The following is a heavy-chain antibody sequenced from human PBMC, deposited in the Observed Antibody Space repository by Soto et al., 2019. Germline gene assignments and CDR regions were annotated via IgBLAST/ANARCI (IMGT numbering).Heavy chain of an antibody. CDR3: ASRSYYDRSGYYFDQ. Sequence: SETLSLTCTVSGGSIGSYYWNWIRQPPGKGLDWIGFIHYSGSTNYNPSLKSRVTISVDTSKNQFSLKLSSVTAADTAVYYCASRSYYDRSGYYFDQWGQGTLVTVSS. J-gene: IGHJ4*02. D-gene: IGHD3-22*01. CDR1: GGSIGSYY. CDR2: IHYSGST. V-gene: IGHV4-59*08.